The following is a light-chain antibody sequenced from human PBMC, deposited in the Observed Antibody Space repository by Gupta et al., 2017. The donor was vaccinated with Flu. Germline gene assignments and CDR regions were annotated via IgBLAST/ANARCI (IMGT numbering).Light chain of an antibody. CDR3: MIWYASAVV. J-gene: IGLJ2*01. Sequence: CTLRSGINVGLYIICWYQQKPGSPPQSLLRYKSDSDKQQGSGVPSRFSGSKDASATAGILVISGLQSEDEADYSCMIWYASAVVFGGGTKLTVL. V-gene: IGLV5-45*01. CDR1: SGINVGLYI. CDR2: YKSDSDK.